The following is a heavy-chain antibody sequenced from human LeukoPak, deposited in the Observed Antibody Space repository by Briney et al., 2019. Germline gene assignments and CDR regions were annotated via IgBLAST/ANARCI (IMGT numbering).Heavy chain of an antibody. CDR2: SHYSGSS. V-gene: IGHV4-59*01. Sequence: SETLSLTCTVSGGSTTSFFWSWIRQPPGKGLEWIGYSHYSGSSNYSPSLKSRVTISLDTSKNQFSLKLSSVTAADTAVYYCAGDTGIVGATTEPFDIWGQGTMVTVSS. CDR1: GGSTTSFF. J-gene: IGHJ3*02. CDR3: AGDTGIVGATTEPFDI. D-gene: IGHD1-26*01.